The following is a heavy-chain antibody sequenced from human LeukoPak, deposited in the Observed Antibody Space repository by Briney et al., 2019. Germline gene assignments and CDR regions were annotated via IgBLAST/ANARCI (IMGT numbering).Heavy chain of an antibody. CDR3: ARDVWLSSSGRIFDY. J-gene: IGHJ4*02. D-gene: IGHD6-19*01. Sequence: GSSVKVSCKASGGTFSSYAISWVRQAPGQGLEWMGRIIPIFGIANYAQKFQGRVTITADKSTSTAYMELSSLRSEDTAVYYCARDVWLSSSGRIFDYWGQGTLVTVSS. V-gene: IGHV1-69*04. CDR1: GGTFSSYA. CDR2: IIPIFGIA.